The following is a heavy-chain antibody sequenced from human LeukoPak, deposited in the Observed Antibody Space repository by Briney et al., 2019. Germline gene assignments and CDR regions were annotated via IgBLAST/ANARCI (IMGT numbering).Heavy chain of an antibody. CDR3: ARGPYELRFLGWSPPTDY. D-gene: IGHD3-3*01. V-gene: IGHV3-66*02. J-gene: IGHJ4*02. CDR1: GFPVSSNY. CDR2: IYSGAGT. Sequence: GGSLRLSCAASGFPVSSNYMSWVRQAPGKGLEWVSVIYSGAGTYYAESVKGRFTISRDNSKNTLYLQMNSLRAEDTAVYYCARGPYELRFLGWSPPTDYWGQGTLVTVSS.